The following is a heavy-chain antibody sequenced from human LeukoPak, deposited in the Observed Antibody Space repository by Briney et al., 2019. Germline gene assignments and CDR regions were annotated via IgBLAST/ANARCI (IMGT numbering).Heavy chain of an antibody. J-gene: IGHJ5*02. CDR1: GGSISSSSYY. CDR3: ARATDIVVVPAAGNWFDP. Sequence: SETLSLTCTVSGGSISSSSYYWGWIRQPPGKGLEWIGSIYYSGSTYYNPSLKSRVTISVDTSKNQFSLKLSSVTAADTAVYYCARATDIVVVPAAGNWFDPWGQGTLVTVSS. V-gene: IGHV4-39*01. D-gene: IGHD2-2*01. CDR2: IYYSGST.